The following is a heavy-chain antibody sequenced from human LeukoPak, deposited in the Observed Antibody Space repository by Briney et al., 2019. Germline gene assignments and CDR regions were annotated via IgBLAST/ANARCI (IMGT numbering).Heavy chain of an antibody. Sequence: GESLKISCKGSGYSFTSYWIGWVRQMPGKGLEWMGIIYPGDSESRYSPSFQGQVTISADKSISTAYLQWSSLKASDTAMYYCARIDYDILTSSDYWGQGTLVTVSS. J-gene: IGHJ4*02. V-gene: IGHV5-51*01. CDR2: IYPGDSES. D-gene: IGHD3-9*01. CDR3: ARIDYDILTSSDY. CDR1: GYSFTSYW.